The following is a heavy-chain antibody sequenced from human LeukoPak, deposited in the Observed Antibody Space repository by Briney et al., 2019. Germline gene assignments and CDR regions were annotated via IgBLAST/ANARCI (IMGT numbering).Heavy chain of an antibody. J-gene: IGHJ5*02. CDR3: AKGWWSPQSNWFDP. V-gene: IGHV3-23*01. Sequence: PGGSLRLSCAASGFTFSSYAMSWVRQAPGKGLEWVSAISGSGGSTYYADSVEGRFTISRDNSKNTLYLQTNSLRAEDTAVYYCAKGWWSPQSNWFDPWGQGTLVTVSS. CDR2: ISGSGGST. D-gene: IGHD2-15*01. CDR1: GFTFSSYA.